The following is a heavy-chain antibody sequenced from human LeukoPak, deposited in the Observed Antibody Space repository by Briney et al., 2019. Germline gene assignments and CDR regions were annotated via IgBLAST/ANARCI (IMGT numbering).Heavy chain of an antibody. Sequence: GGSLRLSCAASGFTFTSYSMNWVRQAPGKGLEWVSSISSSSSYIYYAGSVKGRFTISRDNAKNSLYLQMNSLRAEDTAVYYCARTTRGYSGPGAFDIWGQGTMVTVSS. CDR1: GFTFTSYS. CDR3: ARTTRGYSGPGAFDI. D-gene: IGHD5-12*01. J-gene: IGHJ3*02. CDR2: ISSSSSYI. V-gene: IGHV3-21*01.